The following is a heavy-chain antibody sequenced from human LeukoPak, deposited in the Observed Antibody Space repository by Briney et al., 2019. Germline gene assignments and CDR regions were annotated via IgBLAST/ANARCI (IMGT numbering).Heavy chain of an antibody. CDR2: ISSSGSTI. J-gene: IGHJ3*02. Sequence: GGSLRLSCAASGFTFRSNEMNWVRQAPGKGLEWPSYISSSGSTIHYVDSVKGRFTISRDNAKNSLFLQMNSLRAEDTAVYYCASGVHYTSGWIDIWGQGTMVTVSS. CDR1: GFTFRSNE. CDR3: ASGVHYTSGWIDI. V-gene: IGHV3-48*03. D-gene: IGHD6-19*01.